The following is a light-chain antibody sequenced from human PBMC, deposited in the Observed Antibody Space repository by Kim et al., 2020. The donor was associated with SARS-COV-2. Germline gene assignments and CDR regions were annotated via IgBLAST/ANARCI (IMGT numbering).Light chain of an antibody. Sequence: CGGGRGVSSCVAWEQRRGGEVRGRRVCAGCALRSGVPARVGGSGSGADCTLAIASLQPEDVAVYYCQQCKGAPWTFGHGTKVDIK. CDR2: AGC. CDR1: RGVSSC. CDR3: QQCKGAPWT. V-gene: IGKV1-27*01. J-gene: IGKJ1*01.